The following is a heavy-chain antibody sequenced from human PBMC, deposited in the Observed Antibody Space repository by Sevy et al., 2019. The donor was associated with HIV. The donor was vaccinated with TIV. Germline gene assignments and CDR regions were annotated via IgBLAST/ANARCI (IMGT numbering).Heavy chain of an antibody. V-gene: IGHV3-7*01. Sequence: GVSLRLSCAASGFTFSTSWMHWVRQAPGKGLEWVANINQDASEIYYVDSVKGRFTISRDNAKNSLYLQMNSLRVEDTAVYSCAGPRFDPWGQGTLVTVSS. CDR2: INQDASEI. CDR1: GFTFSTSW. J-gene: IGHJ5*02. CDR3: AGPRFDP.